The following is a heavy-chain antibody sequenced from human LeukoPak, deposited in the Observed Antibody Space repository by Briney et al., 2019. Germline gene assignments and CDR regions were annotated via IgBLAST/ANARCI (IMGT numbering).Heavy chain of an antibody. J-gene: IGHJ6*03. V-gene: IGHV3-23*01. CDR2: ISGSGGST. Sequence: GGSLRLSCAASGLHFSGTAMSWVRQAPGKGLEWVSVISGSGGSTYYADSVKGRFTISRDNSKNTLYLQMDSLRAEDTAVYYCAKWDGDLYYYYYMDVWGKGTTVTVSS. D-gene: IGHD4-17*01. CDR1: GLHFSGTA. CDR3: AKWDGDLYYYYYMDV.